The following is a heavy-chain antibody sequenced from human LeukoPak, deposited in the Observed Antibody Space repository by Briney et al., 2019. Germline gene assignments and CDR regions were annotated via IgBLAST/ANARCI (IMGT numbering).Heavy chain of an antibody. CDR1: GGSFSGYY. V-gene: IGHV4-34*01. Sequence: SENLYQICGVYGGSFSGYYWSWFRQPPGEGREWIGGINHSGSTNYNPSLKSRVKISVATSKNQFSVKLSSVTAADTAVYYYARRGPYDILTGYPEPPYWYFDLWGRGTLVTVSS. J-gene: IGHJ2*01. CDR3: ARRGPYDILTGYPEPPYWYFDL. CDR2: INHSGST. D-gene: IGHD3-9*01.